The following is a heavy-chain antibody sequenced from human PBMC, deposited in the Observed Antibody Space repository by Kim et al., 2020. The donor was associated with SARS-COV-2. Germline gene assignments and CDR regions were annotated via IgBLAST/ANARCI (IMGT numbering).Heavy chain of an antibody. CDR1: GYTFTNYA. D-gene: IGHD2-21*02. CDR3: ARALAYCGGDRGCYYYYGM. Sequence: ASVKVSCKASGYTFTNYAMHWVRQAPGQRLEWMGWINAGNGNTKYSQKLHDRVTITRDTSASTAYMELSSLRSEDTAVYYCARALAYCGGDRGCYYYYGM. V-gene: IGHV1-3*01. CDR2: INAGNGNT. J-gene: IGHJ6*01.